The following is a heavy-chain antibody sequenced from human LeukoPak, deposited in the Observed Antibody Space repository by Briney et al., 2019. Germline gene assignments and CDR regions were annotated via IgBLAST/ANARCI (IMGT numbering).Heavy chain of an antibody. CDR2: MNPNSGNT. Sequence: ASVKVSCKASGYTFTSYDINWVRQATGQGLEWMGWMNPNSGNTGYAQKFQGRVTMTRDTSTSTVYMELSSLRSEDTAVYYCARGSSGWYSVAYWGQGTLVTVSS. CDR1: GYTFTSYD. D-gene: IGHD6-19*01. CDR3: ARGSSGWYSVAY. V-gene: IGHV1-8*01. J-gene: IGHJ4*02.